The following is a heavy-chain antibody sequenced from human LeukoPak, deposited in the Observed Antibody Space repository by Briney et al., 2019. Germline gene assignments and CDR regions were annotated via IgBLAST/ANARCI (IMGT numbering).Heavy chain of an antibody. V-gene: IGHV1-69*05. J-gene: IGHJ3*02. CDR3: ARTRIVVVVAATQGVVNDAFDI. CDR2: IIPIFGTA. CDR1: GGTFSSYA. D-gene: IGHD2-15*01. Sequence: SVKVSCKASGGTFSSYAISWVRQAPGQGLEWMGRIIPIFGTANYAQKFQGRVTITTDESTSTAYMELSSLRSEDTAVYYCARTRIVVVVAATQGVVNDAFDIRGQGTMVTVSS.